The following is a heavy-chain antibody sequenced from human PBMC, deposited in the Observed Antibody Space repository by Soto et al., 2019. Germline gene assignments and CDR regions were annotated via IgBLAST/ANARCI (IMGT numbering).Heavy chain of an antibody. J-gene: IGHJ5*02. V-gene: IGHV4-34*01. CDR1: GGYFSGYY. CDR3: ARDLHSTVVTRTKEFDP. CDR2: INHSGST. D-gene: IGHD4-17*01. Sequence: SETLSLTYAVDGGYFSGYYWRWIRQPQGKGLEWIGEINHSGSTNYNPSLKSRVTISVDTSKNQFSLKLSSVTAADTAVYYCARDLHSTVVTRTKEFDPWGQGTLVPVSS.